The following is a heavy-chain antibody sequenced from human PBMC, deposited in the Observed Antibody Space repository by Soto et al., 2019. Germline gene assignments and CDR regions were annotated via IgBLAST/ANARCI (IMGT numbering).Heavy chain of an antibody. CDR2: ISESGGSK. D-gene: IGHD1-1*01. CDR1: GFIFTNYA. J-gene: IGHJ6*02. CDR3: AREHPVGTTGTTWDYYYGMDV. Sequence: EVQLLESGGGLVQPGGSLRLSCAASGFIFTNYAMSWVRQAPGKGLDWVSFISESGGSKYYADSVKGRFTISRDNSRNTIFLQMSSLRAEDTAVYYCAREHPVGTTGTTWDYYYGMDVWGQGTTVTVSS. V-gene: IGHV3-23*01.